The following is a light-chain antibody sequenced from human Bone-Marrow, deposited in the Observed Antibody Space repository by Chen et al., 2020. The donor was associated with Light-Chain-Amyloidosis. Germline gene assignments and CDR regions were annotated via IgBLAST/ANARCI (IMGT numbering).Light chain of an antibody. CDR3: QVWDSSSDHVV. CDR1: HIGSKT. Sequence: SYVLTQPPSVSVAPGKTSRITCGGNHIGSKTVHWYQQKPGQAPVLVIYYDSDRPSGIPERFSGSKSGNTATLTISRVDAGDEADYYCQVWDSSSDHVVFGGGTKLTVL. CDR2: YDS. V-gene: IGLV3-21*04. J-gene: IGLJ2*01.